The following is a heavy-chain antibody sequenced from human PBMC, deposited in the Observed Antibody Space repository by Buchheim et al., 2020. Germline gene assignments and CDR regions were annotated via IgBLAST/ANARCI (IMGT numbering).Heavy chain of an antibody. D-gene: IGHD2-15*01. CDR1: GFTFRTYP. CDR2: ISDDGSNK. J-gene: IGHJ5*02. V-gene: IGHV3-30-3*01. Sequence: QVQLVESGGGVVQPGKSLRLSCAASGFTFRTYPMHWVRQAPGKGLEWVAVISDDGSNKYYADSVKGRFTIARDNSQNMLYLQMNSLRTEDTAIYYCARDFSPRISKLDPWGRGTL. CDR3: ARDFSPRISKLDP.